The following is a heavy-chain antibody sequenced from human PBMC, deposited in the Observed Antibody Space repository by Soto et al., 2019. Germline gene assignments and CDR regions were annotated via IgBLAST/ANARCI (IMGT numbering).Heavy chain of an antibody. CDR2: ISGSGGST. D-gene: IGHD6-13*01. CDR3: AKEGVSSWYKLHLISFDY. J-gene: IGHJ4*02. CDR1: GFTFSSYA. Sequence: EVQLLESGGGLVQPGGSLRLSCAASGFTFSSYAMSWVRQAPGKGLEWVSAISGSGGSTYYADSVKGRFTISRDNSKNTLYLQMNSLRAKNTAVYYCAKEGVSSWYKLHLISFDYWGQGTLVTVSS. V-gene: IGHV3-23*01.